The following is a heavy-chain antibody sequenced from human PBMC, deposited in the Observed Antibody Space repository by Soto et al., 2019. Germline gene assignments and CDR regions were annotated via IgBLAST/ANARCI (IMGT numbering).Heavy chain of an antibody. J-gene: IGHJ6*02. D-gene: IGHD2-2*01. CDR3: AKVPYCSSTSCPQIYYYGMDV. V-gene: IGHV3-30*18. CDR1: GFTFSSYG. CDR2: ISYDGSNK. Sequence: GGSLRLSCAASGFTFSSYGMHWVRQAPGKGLEWVAVISYDGSNKYYADSVKGRFTISRDNSKNTLYLQMNSLRAEDTAVYYCAKVPYCSSTSCPQIYYYGMDVWGQGTTVTVSS.